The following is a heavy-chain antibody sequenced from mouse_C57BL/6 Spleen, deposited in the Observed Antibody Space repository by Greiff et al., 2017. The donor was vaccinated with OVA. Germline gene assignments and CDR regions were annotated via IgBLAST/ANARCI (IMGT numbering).Heavy chain of an antibody. Sequence: VQLQQPGAELVRPGTSVKLSCKASGYTFTSYWMHWVKQRPGQGLEWIGVIDPSDSYTNYNQKFKGKATLTVDTSSSTAYMQLSSLTSEDSAVYYCARIYYGNYAWFAYWGQGTLVTVSA. CDR2: IDPSDSYT. CDR3: ARIYYGNYAWFAY. D-gene: IGHD2-1*01. V-gene: IGHV1-59*01. CDR1: GYTFTSYW. J-gene: IGHJ3*01.